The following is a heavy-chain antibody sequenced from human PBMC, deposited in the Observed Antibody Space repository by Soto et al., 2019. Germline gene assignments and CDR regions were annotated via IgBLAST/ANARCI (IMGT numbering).Heavy chain of an antibody. J-gene: IGHJ5*02. CDR1: GDSIGSSGFY. Sequence: SETLSLTCTVSGDSIGSSGFYWSWIRQHPGKGLEWIGYIYYVGSTFYNPSLKSRVTISLDTSKNKFSLNLNSVPAADTAVYYCAREGGSTRRHCFDPWGQGTLVTVSS. D-gene: IGHD3-16*01. CDR3: AREGGSTRRHCFDP. V-gene: IGHV4-31*03. CDR2: IYYVGST.